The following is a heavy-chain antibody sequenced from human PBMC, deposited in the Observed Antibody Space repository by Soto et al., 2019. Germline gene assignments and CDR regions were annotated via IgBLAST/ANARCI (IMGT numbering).Heavy chain of an antibody. CDR1: GASVSHGY. CDR2: MYFGGSF. D-gene: IGHD3-22*01. Sequence: QMQLQASGPGLVKPSETLSLTCNVSGASVSHGYWSWIRQPPGKGLEWIGFMYFGGSFNYNPSLTSRATISVETSKYQFSMKLTSVTASDTAVYYCARNYYDSTGFAVDPWGQGTLVTVSS. J-gene: IGHJ5*02. CDR3: ARNYYDSTGFAVDP. V-gene: IGHV4-59*02.